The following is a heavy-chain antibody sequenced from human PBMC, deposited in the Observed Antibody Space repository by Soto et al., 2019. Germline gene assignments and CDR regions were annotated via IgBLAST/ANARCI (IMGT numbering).Heavy chain of an antibody. CDR1: GYTFTSYD. J-gene: IGHJ5*02. V-gene: IGHV1-8*01. CDR2: MNPNSGNT. D-gene: IGHD6-13*01. CDR3: AIRVWGQQLVNFDP. Sequence: QVQLVQSGAEVKKPGASVKGSCKASGYTFTSYDINWLRQATGHGREWMGWMNPNSGNTGYAQKFQGRVTMTRNTSISTAYMELSSLRSEDTAVYYCAIRVWGQQLVNFDPWGQGTLVTVSS.